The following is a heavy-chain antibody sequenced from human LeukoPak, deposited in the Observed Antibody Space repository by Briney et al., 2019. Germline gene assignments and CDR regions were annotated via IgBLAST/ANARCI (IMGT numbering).Heavy chain of an antibody. CDR2: ISSSSSTI. V-gene: IGHV3-48*02. J-gene: IGHJ4*02. D-gene: IGHD1-26*01. CDR1: GFTFSSYS. CDR3: APHRDGSYPFDY. Sequence: AGGSLRLSCAASGFTFSSYSMNWVRQAPGKGREWVSYISSSSSTIYYADSVKGRFTISRDNAKNLLYLQMNSLRDEDTAVYYCAPHRDGSYPFDYWGQGTLVTISS.